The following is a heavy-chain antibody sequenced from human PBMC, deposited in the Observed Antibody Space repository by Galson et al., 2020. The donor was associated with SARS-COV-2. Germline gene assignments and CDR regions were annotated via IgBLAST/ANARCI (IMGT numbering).Heavy chain of an antibody. J-gene: IGHJ2*01. CDR3: ARDGSGYCSGETCQGYFDL. CDR2: IYTSGST. CDR1: GGSISSYY. Sequence: ETSETLSLTCTVSGGSISSYYWSWIRQPAGKGLEWIGRIYTSGSTKYNPSLKSRVTMSVDTSKNQFSLKLSSVTAADTAVYYCARDGSGYCSGETCQGYFDLWGRGTLVTVSS. V-gene: IGHV4-4*07. D-gene: IGHD2-15*01.